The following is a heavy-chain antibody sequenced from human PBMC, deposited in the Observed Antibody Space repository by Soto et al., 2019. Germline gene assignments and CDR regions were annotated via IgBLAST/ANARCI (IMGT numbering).Heavy chain of an antibody. CDR1: GYIFTTYW. J-gene: IGHJ6*02. V-gene: IGHV5-51*01. Sequence: EVQLVQSGAEVKKPGDSLKISCQGLGYIFTTYWIHWVRQMPGKGLEWMGTIYPGHSGARYSPSFQGQVTISADKAINTAYLQWGSLKAPDTAIYYCARSYGPMTYGMDVWGLGTTVTVSS. CDR3: ARSYGPMTYGMDV. CDR2: IYPGHSGA. D-gene: IGHD3-10*01.